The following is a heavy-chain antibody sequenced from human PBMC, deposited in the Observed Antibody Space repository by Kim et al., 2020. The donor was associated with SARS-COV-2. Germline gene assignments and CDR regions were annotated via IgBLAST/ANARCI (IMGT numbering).Heavy chain of an antibody. CDR3: ASARVVPAARQYYFDY. CDR1: GGSISGYY. V-gene: IGHV4-59*01. CDR2: IYYSGST. Sequence: SETLSLTCTVSGGSISGYYWSWIRQPPGKGLEWIGYIYYSGSTNYNPSLKSRVTISVDTSKNQFSLKLSSVTAADTAVYYCASARVVPAARQYYFDYWGQGTLVTVSS. D-gene: IGHD2-2*01. J-gene: IGHJ4*02.